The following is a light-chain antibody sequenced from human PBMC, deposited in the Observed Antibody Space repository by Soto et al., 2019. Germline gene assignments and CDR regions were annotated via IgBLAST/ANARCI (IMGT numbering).Light chain of an antibody. CDR1: QSVSSSY. CDR2: CAS. Sequence: EIVLTQSPGTLSLSPGERATLSCRASQSVSSSYLAWYQQKPGQAPRLLIYCASSKATGIPDRFSCSGSGTDFTLTISRLEPEDFAVYYCQQYGSSPLFTFGPGNKVDIK. V-gene: IGKV3-20*01. CDR3: QQYGSSPLFT. J-gene: IGKJ3*01.